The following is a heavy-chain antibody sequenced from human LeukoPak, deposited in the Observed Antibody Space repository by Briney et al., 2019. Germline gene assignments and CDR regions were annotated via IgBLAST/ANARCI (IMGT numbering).Heavy chain of an antibody. J-gene: IGHJ6*03. CDR1: GYTFTSYG. CDR3: ARGPTPLMDIYYYYMDV. D-gene: IGHD2-8*01. CDR2: ISAYNGNT. Sequence: ASVKASCKASGYTFTSYGISWVRQAPGQGLEWMGWISAYNGNTNYAQKLQGRVTMTTDTSTSTAYMELRSLRSDDTAVYYCARGPTPLMDIYYYYMDVWGKGTTVTVSS. V-gene: IGHV1-18*01.